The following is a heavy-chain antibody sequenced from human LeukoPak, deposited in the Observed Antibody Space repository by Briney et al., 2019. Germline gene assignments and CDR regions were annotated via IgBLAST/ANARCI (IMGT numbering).Heavy chain of an antibody. CDR3: AREESGISIFGVVIL. J-gene: IGHJ4*02. V-gene: IGHV3-30*04. CDR1: GFTFSSYA. Sequence: GGSLRLSCAASGFTFSSYAMHWVRQAPGKGLEWVAVISYDGSNKYYADSVKGRFTISRDNSKNTLYLQMNSLRAEDTAVYYCAREESGISIFGVVILWGQGTLVTVSS. D-gene: IGHD3-3*01. CDR2: ISYDGSNK.